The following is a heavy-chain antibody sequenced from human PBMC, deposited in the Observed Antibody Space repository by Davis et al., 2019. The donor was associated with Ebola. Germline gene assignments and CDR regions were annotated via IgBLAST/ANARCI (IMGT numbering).Heavy chain of an antibody. J-gene: IGHJ3*02. CDR2: INPSDGST. CDR3: ARVLGFWSGPRPLGADAFDI. Sequence: ASVKVSCKASGYSVSSYYIHWVRQAPGQGLEWMGIINPSDGSTADAQKFQGRVTMTRDTPTSTVYMELSSLRSEDTAIYYCARVLGFWSGPRPLGADAFDIWGQGTMVTVSS. V-gene: IGHV1-46*01. D-gene: IGHD3-3*01. CDR1: GYSVSSYY.